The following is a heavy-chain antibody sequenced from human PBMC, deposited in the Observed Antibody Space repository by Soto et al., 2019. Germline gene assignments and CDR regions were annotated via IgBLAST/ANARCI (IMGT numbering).Heavy chain of an antibody. Sequence: SQTLSLTCAISGDSVSSNSAAWNWIRQSPSRGLEWLGRAYYRSRWYYDSAVSVRSRITVIPDTSKNQFSLQLNSVTPEDMAVYYCTKQKGDSRTYNGMDVWGQGTTVTVSS. CDR2: AYYRSRWYY. D-gene: IGHD2-21*02. J-gene: IGHJ6*02. CDR3: TKQKGDSRTYNGMDV. CDR1: GDSVSSNSAA. V-gene: IGHV6-1*01.